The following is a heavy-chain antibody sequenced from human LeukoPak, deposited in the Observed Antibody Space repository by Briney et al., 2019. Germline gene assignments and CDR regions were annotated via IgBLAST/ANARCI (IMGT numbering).Heavy chain of an antibody. CDR2: ISHSGSA. V-gene: IGHV4-30-2*01. CDR1: GGSISSGGFS. Sequence: PSETLSLTCAVSGGSISSGGFSWSWIRQPPGKGLEWIGYISHSGSAYYNPSLKSRITISVDSSNNQFPLKLTSVTAADTAVYYRASGGGRPYYDTRGDAFDIWGQGTMVTVSS. J-gene: IGHJ3*02. CDR3: ASGGGRPYYDTRGDAFDI. D-gene: IGHD3-22*01.